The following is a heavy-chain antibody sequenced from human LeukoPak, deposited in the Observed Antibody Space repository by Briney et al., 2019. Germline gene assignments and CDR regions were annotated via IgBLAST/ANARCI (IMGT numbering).Heavy chain of an antibody. CDR3: AKSGCGNPSCYVNY. J-gene: IGHJ4*02. V-gene: IGHV3-30*18. CDR1: GFSFSDYG. D-gene: IGHD2-2*01. CDR2: ISYDGSNK. Sequence: GGSLRLSCAASGFSFSDYGMHWVRQAPGKGLEWVAVISYDGSNKYYADSVKGRFTISRDNSKNTLYLQMNSLRAEDTALYYCAKSGCGNPSCYVNYWGQGTLVTVSS.